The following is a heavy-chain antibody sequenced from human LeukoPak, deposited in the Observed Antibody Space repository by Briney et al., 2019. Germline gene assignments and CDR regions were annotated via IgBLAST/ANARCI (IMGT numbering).Heavy chain of an antibody. D-gene: IGHD3-3*01. J-gene: IGHJ4*02. CDR3: AKDKVPDNRWSFDY. CDR2: IIAGGATT. CDR1: GFTFSTYS. Sequence: GGSLRLSCAASGFTFSTYSMSWVRQAPGRGLEWVSSIIAGGATTFYADSVKGRFTISRDNSKNTLFLHMNSLRADDTAVYYCAKDKVPDNRWSFDYWGQGTLVTVSS. V-gene: IGHV3-23*01.